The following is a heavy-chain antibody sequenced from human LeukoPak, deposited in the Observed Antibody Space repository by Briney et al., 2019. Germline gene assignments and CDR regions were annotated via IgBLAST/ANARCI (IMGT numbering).Heavy chain of an antibody. Sequence: ASVKVSCKASGGTFSSYAISWVRQAPGQGLEWMGGIIPIFGTANYAQKFQGRVTITADESTSTAYMELSSLRSEDTALYYCARAAAAAGINYYFDYWGQGTLVTVSS. CDR2: IIPIFGTA. D-gene: IGHD6-13*01. V-gene: IGHV1-69*13. CDR3: ARAAAAAGINYYFDY. J-gene: IGHJ4*02. CDR1: GGTFSSYA.